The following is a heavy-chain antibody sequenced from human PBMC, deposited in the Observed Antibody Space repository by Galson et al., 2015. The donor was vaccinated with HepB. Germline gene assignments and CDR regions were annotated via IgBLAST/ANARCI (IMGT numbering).Heavy chain of an antibody. V-gene: IGHV2-5*02. CDR3: AHKQVGLDVWNGDTFDS. D-gene: IGHD3/OR15-3a*01. CDR2: IYWDGDE. J-gene: IGHJ3*01. Sequence: PALVKPTQTLTLTCTFSGFSLKTTGVGVAWIRQPPGKGLEWLATIYWDGDERYSPSLKTRLNIMKDTSKNQVVLRMTNMGPVDKATYYCAHKQVGLDVWNGDTFDSWGQGTMVTVSS. CDR1: GFSLKTTGVG.